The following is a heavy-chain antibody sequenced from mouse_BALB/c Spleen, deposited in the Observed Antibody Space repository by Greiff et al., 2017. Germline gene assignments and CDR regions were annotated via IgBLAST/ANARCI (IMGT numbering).Heavy chain of an antibody. CDR2: INPGSGGT. V-gene: IGHV1-54*01. CDR1: GYAFTNYL. D-gene: IGHD1-2*01. CDR3: ARGVYNGDAMDY. Sequence: QVQLQQSGAELVRPGTSVKVSCKASGYAFTNYLIEWVKQRPGQGLEWIGVINPGSGGTNYNEKFKGKATLTADKSSSTAYMQLSSLTSDDSAVYFCARGVYNGDAMDYWGQGTSVTVSS. J-gene: IGHJ4*01.